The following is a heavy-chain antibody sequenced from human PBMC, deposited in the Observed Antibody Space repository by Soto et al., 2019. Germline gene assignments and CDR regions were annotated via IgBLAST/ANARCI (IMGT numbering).Heavy chain of an antibody. CDR2: TYYRSKWYN. D-gene: IGHD2-15*01. V-gene: IGHV6-1*01. CDR3: ARDPGRLLGPFALYGMDV. J-gene: IGHJ6*02. CDR1: GDSVSSNSAA. Sequence: LQTLSLTCATSGDSVSSNSAAWNWTRPSPSRGLEWLGRTYYRSKWYNDYAVSVKSRITINPDTSKNQFSLQLNSVTPEDTAVYYWARDPGRLLGPFALYGMDVWGQGTTVT.